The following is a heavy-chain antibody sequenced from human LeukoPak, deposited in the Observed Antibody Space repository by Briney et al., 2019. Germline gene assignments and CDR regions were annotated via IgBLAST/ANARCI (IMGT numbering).Heavy chain of an antibody. J-gene: IGHJ5*02. CDR2: INWNGGNR. V-gene: IGHV3-20*01. CDR1: GFKFDDYG. CDR3: ARDRCSSTSCYNTPNWFDP. Sequence: GGSLRLSCAASGFKFDDYGMSWVRQVPGKGLEWVSGINWNGGNRGYADSVKGRFTISRDNAKNSVYLQMNSLRSEDTAFYHCARDRCSSTSCYNTPNWFDPWGQGTLVTVSS. D-gene: IGHD2-2*02.